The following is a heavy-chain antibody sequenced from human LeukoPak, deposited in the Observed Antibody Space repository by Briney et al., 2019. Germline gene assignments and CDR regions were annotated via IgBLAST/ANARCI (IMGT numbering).Heavy chain of an antibody. Sequence: GGSLRLSCAASGFPFSSDWVHWVRQAPPPGKGLVWVSRINGDGSSTSHTDSVKGRFTTSRDNAKNTLYLQMNSLRVEDTGVYYCARDLAVNWGQGTLVSVSS. CDR2: INGDGSST. CDR1: GFPFSSDW. J-gene: IGHJ4*02. CDR3: ARDLAVN. D-gene: IGHD3-3*02. V-gene: IGHV3-74*01.